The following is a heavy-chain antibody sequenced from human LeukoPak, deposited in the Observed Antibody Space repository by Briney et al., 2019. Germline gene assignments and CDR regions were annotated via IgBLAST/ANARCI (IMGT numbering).Heavy chain of an antibody. D-gene: IGHD2-2*01. CDR1: GFTYSSYA. V-gene: IGHV3-23*01. CDR3: AKKYRYCSSTSCYAIVNGMDV. CDR2: ISGSGGST. J-gene: IGHJ6*02. Sequence: GVSLRLSCAASGFTYSSYAMSWVRQAPGKGLEWVSAISGSGGSTYYADSVKGRFTISRDNSKNTLYLQMNSLRAEDTAVYYCAKKYRYCSSTSCYAIVNGMDVWGQGTTVTVSS.